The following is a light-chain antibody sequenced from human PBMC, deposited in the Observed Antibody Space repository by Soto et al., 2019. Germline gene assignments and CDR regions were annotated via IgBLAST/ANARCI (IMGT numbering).Light chain of an antibody. CDR3: LQHNTYPYT. CDR1: QGIRSS. Sequence: DIQMTQSPSSLSASVGDRVSITCRASQGIRSSLGWYRQKPGKAPERLMYSASSLQTGVPSRFSGSGSGTEFTLTIYSLQPEDFATYYCLQHNTYPYTFGQGTRLDIK. J-gene: IGKJ2*01. V-gene: IGKV1-17*01. CDR2: SAS.